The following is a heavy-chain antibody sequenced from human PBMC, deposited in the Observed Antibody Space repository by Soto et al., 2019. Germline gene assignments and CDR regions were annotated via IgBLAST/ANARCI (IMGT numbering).Heavy chain of an antibody. CDR3: ARNGDSSDYRGWFDP. V-gene: IGHV3-66*01. J-gene: IGHJ5*02. CDR2: IYSGGTT. D-gene: IGHD3-22*01. CDR1: GFTVSSNY. Sequence: EVQLVESGGGLVQPGGSLRLSCAASGFTVSSNYMSWVRQAPGKGLEWVSVIYSGGTTYYADSVKGRFTISRDNSKNTLYLQMNSVRAEDTAGYYCARNGDSSDYRGWFDPWGQGTLVTVSS.